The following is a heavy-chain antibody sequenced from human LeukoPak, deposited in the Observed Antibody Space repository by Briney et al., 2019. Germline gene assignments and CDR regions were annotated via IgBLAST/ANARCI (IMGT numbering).Heavy chain of an antibody. Sequence: GGSLRLSCAASGFIFNSYGMHWVRQAPGKGLEWVALIWYDGSNKYYTDSVKGRFTISRDNSKNTLYLQMNSLRAEDTAVYYCAKEGYQLPTDYWGQGTLVTVSS. J-gene: IGHJ4*02. CDR1: GFIFNSYG. CDR3: AKEGYQLPTDY. CDR2: IWYDGSNK. D-gene: IGHD2-2*01. V-gene: IGHV3-33*06.